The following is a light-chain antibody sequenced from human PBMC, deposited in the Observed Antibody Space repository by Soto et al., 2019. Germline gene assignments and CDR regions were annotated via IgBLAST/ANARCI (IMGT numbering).Light chain of an antibody. J-gene: IGLJ2*01. CDR3: SSYTTINTLI. Sequence: QSALTQPASVSGSPGQSTTISCTGTSRDVGGYNYVSWYQQHPGKAPKLMIYEVNFRPSGVSNRFSGSKSANTASLTISGLQAEDEADYYCSSYTTINTLIFGGGTKLTVL. CDR1: SRDVGGYNY. CDR2: EVN. V-gene: IGLV2-14*01.